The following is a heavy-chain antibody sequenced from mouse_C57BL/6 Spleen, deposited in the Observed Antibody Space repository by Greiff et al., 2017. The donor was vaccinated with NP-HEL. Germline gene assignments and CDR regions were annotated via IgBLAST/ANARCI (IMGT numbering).Heavy chain of an antibody. CDR2: IDPSDSYT. CDR1: GYTFTSYW. CDR3: ASRLTGTSYFDY. Sequence: QVQLKESGAELVKPGASVKLSCKASGYTFTSYWMQWVKQRPGQGLEWIGEIDPSDSYTNYNQKFKGKATLTVDTSSSTAYMQLSSLTSEDSAVYYCASRLTGTSYFDYWGQGTTLTVSS. V-gene: IGHV1-50*01. J-gene: IGHJ2*01. D-gene: IGHD4-1*01.